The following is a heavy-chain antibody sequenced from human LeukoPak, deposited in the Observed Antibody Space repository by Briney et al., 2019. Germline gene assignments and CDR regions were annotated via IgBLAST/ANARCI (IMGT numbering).Heavy chain of an antibody. CDR3: AGLVGRYSSGLYYYYFDY. Sequence: PSGTLSLTCTVSGDSINSPDLWSWVRQPPGKGLEWIGEMYLSGTTHSNPSVKSRVTIPIDKSKNQFFLNLSSVTAADTAVYYCAGLVGRYSSGLYYYYFDYWGQGTLVTVSS. V-gene: IGHV4-4*02. CDR2: MYLSGTT. J-gene: IGHJ4*02. CDR1: GDSINSPDL. D-gene: IGHD3-22*01.